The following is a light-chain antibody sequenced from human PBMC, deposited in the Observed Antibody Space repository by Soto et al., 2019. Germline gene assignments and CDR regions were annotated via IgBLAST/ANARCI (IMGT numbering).Light chain of an antibody. CDR3: AAWDDSLSGHFV. Sequence: QSVLTQPPSASGAPGQRVTISCPVSSSNIGTNTVSWYQHLPGTAPKLLIYNNNQRPSGVPDRFSGSKSGTSASLAISGLQSEDEADYYCAAWDDSLSGHFVFGTGTKVTVL. J-gene: IGLJ1*01. CDR2: NNN. CDR1: SSNIGTNT. V-gene: IGLV1-44*01.